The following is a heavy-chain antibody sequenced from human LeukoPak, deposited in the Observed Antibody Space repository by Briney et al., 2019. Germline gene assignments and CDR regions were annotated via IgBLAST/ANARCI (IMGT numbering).Heavy chain of an antibody. Sequence: SETLSLTCTVSGGSISSGSYYWSWIRQPAGKGLEWIGRIYTSGSTNYNPSLKSRVAISVDTSKNQLSLKLSSVTAADTAVYYCARDGLYSSGWSDAFDIWGQGTMVTVSS. CDR3: ARDGLYSSGWSDAFDI. V-gene: IGHV4-61*02. J-gene: IGHJ3*02. CDR1: GGSISSGSYY. CDR2: IYTSGST. D-gene: IGHD6-19*01.